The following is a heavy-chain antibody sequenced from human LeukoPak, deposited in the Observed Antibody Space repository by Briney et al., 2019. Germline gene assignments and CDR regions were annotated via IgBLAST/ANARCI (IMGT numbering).Heavy chain of an antibody. D-gene: IGHD6-19*01. V-gene: IGHV4-4*07. CDR2: IYTSGST. CDR3: AREYSSGWSRGFDY. Sequence: SETLSLTCTVSGGSISSYYWSWIRQPAGNGLEWIGRIYTSGSTNYNPSLKSRVTMSVDTSKNQFSLKLSSVTAADTAVYYCAREYSSGWSRGFDYWGQGTLVTVSS. CDR1: GGSISSYY. J-gene: IGHJ4*02.